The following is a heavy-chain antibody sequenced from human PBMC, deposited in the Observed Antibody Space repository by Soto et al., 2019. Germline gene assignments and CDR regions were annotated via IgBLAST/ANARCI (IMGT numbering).Heavy chain of an antibody. D-gene: IGHD3-16*01. CDR3: AKGGTPRDYYYYGMDV. Sequence: ESGGGVVQPGRSLRLSCAASGFTFSSYGMHWVRQAPGKGLEWGAVISYDGSNKYYADSVKGRFTISRDNSKNTLYLQINSLRAEDTAVYYCAKGGTPRDYYYYGMDVWGQGTTVTVSS. V-gene: IGHV3-30*18. CDR1: GFTFSSYG. J-gene: IGHJ6*02. CDR2: ISYDGSNK.